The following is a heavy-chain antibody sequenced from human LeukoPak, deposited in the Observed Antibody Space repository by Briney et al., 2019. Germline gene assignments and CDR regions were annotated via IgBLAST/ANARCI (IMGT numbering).Heavy chain of an antibody. J-gene: IGHJ6*02. V-gene: IGHV3-21*01. CDR1: GFTFSTYS. Sequence: GRSLTLSCAASGFTFSTYSMNWVRQAPGKGLEWVSSISSSSSYIYYADSVKGRFTISRDNAKNSLYLQMNSLRAEDTAVYYCARDTVYCSGGSCYGAKPGDYYYGMDVWGQGTTVTVSS. CDR3: ARDTVYCSGGSCYGAKPGDYYYGMDV. D-gene: IGHD2-15*01. CDR2: ISSSSSYI.